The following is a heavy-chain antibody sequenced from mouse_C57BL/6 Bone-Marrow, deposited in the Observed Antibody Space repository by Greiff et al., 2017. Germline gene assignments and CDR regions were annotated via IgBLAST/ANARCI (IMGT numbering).Heavy chain of an antibody. CDR2: ISDGGSYT. V-gene: IGHV5-4*01. Sequence: EVKLVESGGGLVKPGGSLTLSCAASGFTFSSYAMSWVRQTPEKRLEWVATISDGGSYTYYPDNVKGRFTISRDNAKNNLYLQMSHLKSEDTAMYYCARDQNATDYWGQGTSVTVSA. CDR3: ARDQNATDY. CDR1: GFTFSSYA. J-gene: IGHJ4*01.